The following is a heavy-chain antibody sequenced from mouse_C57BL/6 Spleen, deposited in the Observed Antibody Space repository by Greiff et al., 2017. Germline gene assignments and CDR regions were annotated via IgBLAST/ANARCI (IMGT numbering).Heavy chain of an antibody. CDR2: INPSGGYT. V-gene: IGHV1-7*01. CDR1: GFNFNSYW. D-gene: IGHD1-1*02. J-gene: IGHJ2*01. CDR3: SKGDGGDCDY. Sequence: QVQLQQSGAELAKPGASVKLSCKASGFNFNSYWMHWVKQRPGQGLEWIGYINPSGGYTKYNQKVKDKATVTADNSSSTAYMPLSSLTYEDSAVYYSSKGDGGDCDYWGQGTTLTVSS.